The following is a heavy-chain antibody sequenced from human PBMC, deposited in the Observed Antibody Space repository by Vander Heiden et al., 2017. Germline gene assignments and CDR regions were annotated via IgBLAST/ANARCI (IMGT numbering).Heavy chain of an antibody. D-gene: IGHD6-13*01. Sequence: QVQLQESGPGLVKPSETLSLTCTVSGGSIRSYYWSWIRQPAGKGLEWIGRIYTSGSTNYNPSRKSRVTMSVDTSKNQFSLKLSSVTAADTAVYYCARDKEGQQLEDGPDYFDYWGKGTLVTVSS. CDR3: ARDKEGQQLEDGPDYFDY. CDR2: IYTSGST. V-gene: IGHV4-4*07. CDR1: GGSIRSYY. J-gene: IGHJ4*02.